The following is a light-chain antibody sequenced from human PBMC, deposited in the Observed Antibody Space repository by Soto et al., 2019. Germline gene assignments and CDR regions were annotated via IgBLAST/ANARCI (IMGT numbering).Light chain of an antibody. Sequence: QSVLTQPASVSGSPGQSITISCTGTSSDVGGYNYVSWYQQHPGKAPKLMIYDVSNRPSGVSNRFSGSKSGNTASLTISGLQAEDEADYYCSSYTSSSYAFGTGTKVTVL. CDR1: SSDVGGYNY. J-gene: IGLJ1*01. CDR3: SSYTSSSYA. V-gene: IGLV2-14*01. CDR2: DVS.